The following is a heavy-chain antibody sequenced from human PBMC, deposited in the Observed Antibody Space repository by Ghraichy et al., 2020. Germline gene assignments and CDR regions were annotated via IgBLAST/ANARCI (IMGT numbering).Heavy chain of an antibody. D-gene: IGHD3-22*01. CDR3: ARGTPYDSHYEYCQH. J-gene: IGHJ1*01. CDR2: IIPIFGTA. CDR1: GGTFSSYA. V-gene: IGHV1-69*13. Sequence: SVKGSCKASGGTFSSYAISWVRQAPGQELEWMGGIIPIFGTANYAQKFQGRVTITADESTSTAYMELSSLRSEDTAVYYCARGTPYDSHYEYCQHWGQGTLVTVSS.